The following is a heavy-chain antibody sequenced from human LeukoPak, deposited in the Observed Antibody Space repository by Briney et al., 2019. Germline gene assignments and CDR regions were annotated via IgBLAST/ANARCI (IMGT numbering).Heavy chain of an antibody. CDR3: ARRGITMVRGVIYQWTGFDP. Sequence: GESLKISCKGSGYSFTSYWIGWVRQMPGKGLEWMGIIYPGDSDTRYSPSFQGQVTISADKSISTAYLQWSSLKASDTAMYYCARRGITMVRGVIYQWTGFDPWGQGTLVTVSS. CDR2: IYPGDSDT. D-gene: IGHD3-10*01. J-gene: IGHJ5*02. V-gene: IGHV5-51*01. CDR1: GYSFTSYW.